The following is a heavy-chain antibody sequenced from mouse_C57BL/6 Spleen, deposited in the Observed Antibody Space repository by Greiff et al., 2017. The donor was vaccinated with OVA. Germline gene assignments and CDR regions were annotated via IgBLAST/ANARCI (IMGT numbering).Heavy chain of an antibody. CDR1: GYSFTSYY. D-gene: IGHD2-4*01. CDR3: ARESIYYDYDGGYAMDY. Sequence: VQVVESGPELVKPGASVKISCKASGYSFTSYYIHWVKQRPGQGLEWIGWIYPGSGNTKYNEKFKGKATLTADTSSSTAYMQLSSLTSEDSAVYYCARESIYYDYDGGYAMDYWGQGTSVTVSS. J-gene: IGHJ4*01. V-gene: IGHV1-66*01. CDR2: IYPGSGNT.